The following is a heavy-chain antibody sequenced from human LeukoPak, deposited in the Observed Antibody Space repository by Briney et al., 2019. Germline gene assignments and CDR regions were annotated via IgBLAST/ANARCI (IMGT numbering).Heavy chain of an antibody. V-gene: IGHV3-11*01. CDR2: ISNRGSTI. J-gene: IGHJ4*02. CDR1: GFTFSDFY. Sequence: PGGSLRLSCAASGFTFSDFYMTWIRQAPGKGLEWVSYISNRGSTIHYADSVRGRFTISRDNAKRSLYLQMNSLRAEDTAVYYCARSADRSGYFREITLYYLDYWGQGTLVTVSS. CDR3: ARSADRSGYFREITLYYLDY. D-gene: IGHD3-22*01.